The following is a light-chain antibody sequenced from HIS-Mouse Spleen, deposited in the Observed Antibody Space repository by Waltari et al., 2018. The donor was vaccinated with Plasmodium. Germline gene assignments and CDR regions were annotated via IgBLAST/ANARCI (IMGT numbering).Light chain of an antibody. V-gene: IGLV3-10*01. CDR2: EDS. CDR1: ALPKKY. Sequence: SSELTQPPSVSVSPGQTARLTCSGDALPKKYAYWYQQKSGQAPVLVIDEDSKRPSGIPERFSGSSSGTMATLTISGAQVEDEADYYCYSTDSSGNHRVFGGGTKLTVL. CDR3: YSTDSSGNHRV. J-gene: IGLJ3*02.